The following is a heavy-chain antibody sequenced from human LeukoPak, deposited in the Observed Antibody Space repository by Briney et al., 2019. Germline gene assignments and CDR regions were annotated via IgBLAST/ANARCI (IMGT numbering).Heavy chain of an antibody. V-gene: IGHV1-18*01. D-gene: IGHD6-13*01. Sequence: ASVKVSCKASGYTFTSYGISWVRQAPGQGLEWMGWISAYNGNTNYAQKLQGRVTMTTDTSTSTAYMELRSLRSDDTAVYYCATFPAAGRRPPAEYFQHWGQGTLVTVSS. CDR2: ISAYNGNT. CDR1: GYTFTSYG. J-gene: IGHJ1*01. CDR3: ATFPAAGRRPPAEYFQH.